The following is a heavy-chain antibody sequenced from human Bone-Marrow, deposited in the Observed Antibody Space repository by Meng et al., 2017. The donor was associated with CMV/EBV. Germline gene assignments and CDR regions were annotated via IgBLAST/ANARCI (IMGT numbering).Heavy chain of an antibody. D-gene: IGHD6-6*01. CDR1: GGTFSSYA. Sequence: SVKVSCKASGGTFSSYAISWVRQAPGQGLEWMGGIIPIFGTANYAQKFQGRVTITTDESTSTAYMELSSLRTEDTAVYYCARHSPSTQLGRFDYWGQGTLVTVSS. CDR2: IIPIFGTA. CDR3: ARHSPSTQLGRFDY. V-gene: IGHV1-69*05. J-gene: IGHJ4*02.